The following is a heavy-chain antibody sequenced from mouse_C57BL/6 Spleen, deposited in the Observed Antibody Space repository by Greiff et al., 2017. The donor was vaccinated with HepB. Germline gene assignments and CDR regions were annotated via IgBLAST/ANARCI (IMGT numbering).Heavy chain of an antibody. CDR2: IDPSDSET. V-gene: IGHV1-52*01. Sequence: VQLQQPGAELVRPGSSVKLSCKASGYTFTSYWMHWVKQRPIQGLEWIGNIDPSDSETHYNQKFKDKATLTVDKSSSTAYMQLSSLTSEDSAVYYCAREDGNYPYFDYWGQGTTLTVSS. CDR3: AREDGNYPYFDY. CDR1: GYTFTSYW. D-gene: IGHD2-1*01. J-gene: IGHJ2*01.